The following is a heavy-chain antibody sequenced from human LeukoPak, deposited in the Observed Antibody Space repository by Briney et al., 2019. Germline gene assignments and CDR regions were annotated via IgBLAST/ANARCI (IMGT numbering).Heavy chain of an antibody. J-gene: IGHJ4*02. CDR1: GFTFSSYG. Sequence: GGSLRLSCAAPGFTFSSYGMHWVRQAPGKGLEWVAVISHDGSNKYYADSVKGRFTISRDNSKNTLYLQMNSLRAEDTAVYYCATGRPYYYDSSGYYDYWGQGTLVTVSS. CDR3: ATGRPYYYDSSGYYDY. D-gene: IGHD3-22*01. V-gene: IGHV3-30*03. CDR2: ISHDGSNK.